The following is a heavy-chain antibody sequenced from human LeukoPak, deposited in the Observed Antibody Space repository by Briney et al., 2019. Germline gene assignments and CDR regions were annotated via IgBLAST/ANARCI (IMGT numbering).Heavy chain of an antibody. CDR1: GGSISSYY. CDR2: IYYSGST. Sequence: SETLSLTCTVSGGSISSYYWSWIRQPPGKGLEWIGYIYYSGSTNYNPSLKSRVTISVDTSRNQFSLKLSSVTAADPAVYYCATEIVDGGFDPWGQGTLVTVSS. CDR3: ATEIVDGGFDP. D-gene: IGHD2-15*01. J-gene: IGHJ5*02. V-gene: IGHV4-59*01.